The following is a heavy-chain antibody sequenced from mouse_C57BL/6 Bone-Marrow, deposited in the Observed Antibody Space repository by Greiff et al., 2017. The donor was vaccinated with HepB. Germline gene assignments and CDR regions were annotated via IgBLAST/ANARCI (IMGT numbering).Heavy chain of an antibody. CDR1: GYTFTSYW. CDR3: TRGGYYEYAFDY. D-gene: IGHD2-4*01. J-gene: IGHJ2*01. CDR2: IHPNSGST. V-gene: IGHV1-64*01. Sequence: QVQLQQPGAELVKPGASVKLSCKASGYTFTSYWMHWVKQRPGQGLEWIGMIHPNSGSTNYNEKFKSKATLTVDKSSSTAYMQLSSLTSEDSAVYYGTRGGYYEYAFDYWGQGTPLTVSS.